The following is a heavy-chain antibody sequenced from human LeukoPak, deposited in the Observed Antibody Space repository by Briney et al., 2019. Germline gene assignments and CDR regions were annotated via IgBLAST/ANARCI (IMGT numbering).Heavy chain of an antibody. CDR1: GYTISSGYY. CDR2: IYHSGST. V-gene: IGHV4-38-2*02. CDR3: ARGHYDFWSGYYYFDY. D-gene: IGHD3-3*01. J-gene: IGHJ4*02. Sequence: SETLSLTCTGSGYTISSGYYLGWIRQPPRKGLEWIRSIYHSGSTYYNPSFKSRVTISVDTSKNQFSLKLSSVTAADTAVYYCARGHYDFWSGYYYFDYWGQGTLVSVSS.